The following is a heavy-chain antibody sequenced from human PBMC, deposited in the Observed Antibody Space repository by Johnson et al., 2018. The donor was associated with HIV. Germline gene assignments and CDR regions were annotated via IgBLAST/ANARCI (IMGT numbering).Heavy chain of an antibody. V-gene: IGHV3-30*02. J-gene: IGHJ3*02. Sequence: QVQLVESGGGVVQPGRSLRLSCAASGFTVSSNYMSWVRQAPGKGLEWVAFIRYDGSIKYYVDSVKGRFTISRDNSKNTLYLQMNSLRTNDTAVYYCAKGQSSGYPKDAFDIWGQGTLVIVSS. D-gene: IGHD3-22*01. CDR2: IRYDGSIK. CDR1: GFTVSSNY. CDR3: AKGQSSGYPKDAFDI.